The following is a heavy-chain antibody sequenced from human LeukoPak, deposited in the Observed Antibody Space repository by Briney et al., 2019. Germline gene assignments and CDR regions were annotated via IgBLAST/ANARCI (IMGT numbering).Heavy chain of an antibody. D-gene: IGHD1-26*01. J-gene: IGHJ4*02. CDR1: GFTFSSYE. V-gene: IGHV3-48*03. CDR3: AREAWGSYLRYFDY. CDR2: ISSSGSTI. Sequence: GGSLRLSCAASGFTFSSYEMNWVRQAPGKGLEWVSYISSSGSTIYYADSVKGRFTISRDNAKNSLYLQMNSLRAEDTAVYYCAREAWGSYLRYFDYWGQGTLVAVSS.